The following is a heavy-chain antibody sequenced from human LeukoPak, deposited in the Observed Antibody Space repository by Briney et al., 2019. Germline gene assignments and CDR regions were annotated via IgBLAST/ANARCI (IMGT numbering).Heavy chain of an antibody. D-gene: IGHD2-21*02. CDR2: IVPIFGTA. Sequence: SVKVSCKASGGTFNSYAISWVRQAPGQGLEWMGGIVPIFGTANYAQKVQGRVTITTDESTTTAYMELSSLRSEDTAVYYCARGFAYCGGDCSYFDYWGQGTLVTVSS. V-gene: IGHV1-69*05. CDR3: ARGFAYCGGDCSYFDY. J-gene: IGHJ4*02. CDR1: GGTFNSYA.